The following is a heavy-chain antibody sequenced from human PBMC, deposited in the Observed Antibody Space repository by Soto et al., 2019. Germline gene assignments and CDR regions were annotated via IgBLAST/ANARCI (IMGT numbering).Heavy chain of an antibody. CDR3: AADDYNGNSAY. V-gene: IGHV1-69*05. Sequence: ASVKVSCKASGGTFSSYAISWVRQAPGQGLEWMGGIIPIFGTANYAQKFQERVTITRDKSTSTAYMELSSLRSEDTAVYYCAADDYNGNSAYWGQGTLVTVSS. CDR1: GGTFSSYA. CDR2: IIPIFGTA. D-gene: IGHD4-4*01. J-gene: IGHJ4*02.